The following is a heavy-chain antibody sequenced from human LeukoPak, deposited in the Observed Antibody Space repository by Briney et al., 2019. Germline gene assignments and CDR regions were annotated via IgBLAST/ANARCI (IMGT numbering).Heavy chain of an antibody. V-gene: IGHV4-30-4*01. J-gene: IGHJ5*02. D-gene: IGHD5-12*01. Sequence: PSETLSLTCTVSGGSISSGDYYWSWIRQPPGKGLEWIGYIYYSGSTYYNPSLKSRVTISVDTSKNQFSLKLSSVTAADTAVYYCARGTRYAVHWFDPWGQGTLVTVSS. CDR1: GGSISSGDYY. CDR3: ARGTRYAVHWFDP. CDR2: IYYSGST.